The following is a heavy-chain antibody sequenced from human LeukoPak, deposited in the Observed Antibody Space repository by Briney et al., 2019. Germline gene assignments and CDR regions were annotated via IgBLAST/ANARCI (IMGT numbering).Heavy chain of an antibody. CDR1: GDSVSNNDVA. CDR3: ARQASRRFDP. V-gene: IGHV6-1*01. J-gene: IGHJ5*02. Sequence: SQTLSLTCAISGDSVSNNDVAWNWFRQSPSRGLEWLGRTYYTSKWNNDYAVSVQSRIAVNPDTSKNQFSLYLNPVTPEDTAVYYCARQASRRFDPWGQGTLVTVSS. CDR2: TYYTSKWNN.